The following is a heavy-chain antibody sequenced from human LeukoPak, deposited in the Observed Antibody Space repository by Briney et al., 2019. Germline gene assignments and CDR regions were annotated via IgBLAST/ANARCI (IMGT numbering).Heavy chain of an antibody. CDR2: INHSGST. V-gene: IGHV4-34*01. CDR1: GGSFSGFY. J-gene: IGHJ4*02. Sequence: SETLSLTCAVYGGSFSGFYWSWIRRPPGKGLEWIGEINHSGSTNYNPSLKSRVTISVDTSKNQFSLKLSSVTAADTAVYYCARDGPMVRGVMGFDYWGQGTLVTVSS. D-gene: IGHD3-10*01. CDR3: ARDGPMVRGVMGFDY.